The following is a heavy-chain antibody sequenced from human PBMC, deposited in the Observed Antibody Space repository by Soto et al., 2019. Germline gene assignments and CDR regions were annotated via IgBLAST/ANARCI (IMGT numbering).Heavy chain of an antibody. CDR1: GFTFSSYG. J-gene: IGHJ4*02. CDR3: AKDGGSSGWFDY. D-gene: IGHD6-19*01. Sequence: QVQLVESGGGVVQPGRSLRLSCAASGFTFSSYGMHWVRQAPGKGLEWVAVISYDGSNKYYADSVKGRFTISRDNSKNTLYLQMNSLRAEDTAVYYCAKDGGSSGWFDYWGQGTLVTVSS. V-gene: IGHV3-30*18. CDR2: ISYDGSNK.